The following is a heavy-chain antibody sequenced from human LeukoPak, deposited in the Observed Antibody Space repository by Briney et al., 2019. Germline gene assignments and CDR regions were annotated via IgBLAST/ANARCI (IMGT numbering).Heavy chain of an antibody. CDR1: GGTFSSYA. J-gene: IGHJ6*02. D-gene: IGHD1-20*01. CDR3: ARAGITGADV. V-gene: IGHV1-69*04. Sequence: SVKVSCKASGGTFSSYAISWVRQAPGQGLEWMGRIIPILGIANYAQKFQGRVTITADRSTSTAYMELSSLRSEDTAVYYCARAGITGADVWGQGTTVTVSS. CDR2: IIPILGIA.